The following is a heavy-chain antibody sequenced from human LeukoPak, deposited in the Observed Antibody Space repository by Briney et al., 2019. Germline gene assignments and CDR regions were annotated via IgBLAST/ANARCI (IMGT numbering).Heavy chain of an antibody. Sequence: GGSLRLSCAASGITLSTYDVHWVRQTTGEDLEWISAIGAAGDTYYSDSVKGRFTISRENAKNSLSLQMNSLRAGDTAVYFCTRGHGIWSGSRLANAFDIWGQGTMVTVSS. V-gene: IGHV3-13*01. D-gene: IGHD3-3*01. CDR3: TRGHGIWSGSRLANAFDI. CDR1: GITLSTYD. J-gene: IGHJ3*02. CDR2: IGAAGDT.